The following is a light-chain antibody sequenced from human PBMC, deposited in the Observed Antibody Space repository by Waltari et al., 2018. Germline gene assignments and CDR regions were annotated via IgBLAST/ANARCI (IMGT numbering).Light chain of an antibody. CDR2: GVT. J-gene: IGLJ1*01. Sequence: QSALTQPPSASGSPGQSVTIPCTGTSSDAGNYNYVSWYQQPPGKAPNLIIYGVTQRPSGVPDRFSGSKSGNTASLTVSGLQPEDEADYYCISYAGSNIHYVFGTGTKVTVL. CDR1: SSDAGNYNY. CDR3: ISYAGSNIHYV. V-gene: IGLV2-8*01.